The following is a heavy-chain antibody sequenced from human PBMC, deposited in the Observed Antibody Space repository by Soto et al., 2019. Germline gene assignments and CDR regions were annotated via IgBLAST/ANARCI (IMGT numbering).Heavy chain of an antibody. CDR1: GGTFSSYA. CDR2: IIPIFGTA. CDR3: ARVASQLYFDWLLPYNWFDP. V-gene: IGHV1-69*01. Sequence: QVQLVQSGAEVKKPGSSVKVSCKASGGTFSSYAISWVRQAPGQGLEWMGGIIPIFGTANYAQKFQGRVTITADESTSKAYMELSSLRSEDTAVYYCARVASQLYFDWLLPYNWFDPWGQGTLVTVSS. J-gene: IGHJ5*02. D-gene: IGHD3-9*01.